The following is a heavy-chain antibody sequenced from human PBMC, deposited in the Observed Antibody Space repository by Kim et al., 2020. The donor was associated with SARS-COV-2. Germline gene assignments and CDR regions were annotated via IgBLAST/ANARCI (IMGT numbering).Heavy chain of an antibody. Sequence: SETLSLTCTVSGVSIGTYYWSWIRQPPGKGLEWIGYIYYSGSTIYNPSLKSRVTISVDTSRNQVSLKLNSVTAADSAVYYCARSNSGTYLSTPALFDYWGQGTLATVSS. CDR1: GVSIGTYY. J-gene: IGHJ4*02. CDR2: IYYSGST. CDR3: ARSNSGTYLSTPALFDY. D-gene: IGHD1-26*01. V-gene: IGHV4-59*01.